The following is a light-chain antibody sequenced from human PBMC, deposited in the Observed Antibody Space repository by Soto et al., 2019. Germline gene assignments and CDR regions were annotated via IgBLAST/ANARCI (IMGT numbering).Light chain of an antibody. Sequence: DIQMTQSPSTLSASVGDRVTITCRASQSISSWLAWYQQKPGKAPKLLIYDASSWESGVPSRFSGSGSGTEFTLTISSLQPDDFATYYCQQYNSYSGFGQGTKVDI. V-gene: IGKV1-5*01. CDR2: DAS. CDR3: QQYNSYSG. J-gene: IGKJ1*01. CDR1: QSISSW.